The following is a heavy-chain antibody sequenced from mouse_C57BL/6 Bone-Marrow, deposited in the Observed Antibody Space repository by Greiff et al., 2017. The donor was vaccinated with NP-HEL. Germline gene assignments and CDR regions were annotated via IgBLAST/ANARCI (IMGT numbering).Heavy chain of an antibody. Sequence: QVHVKQSGAELVRPGASVTLSCKASGYTFTDYEMHWVKQTPVHGLEWIGAIDPETGGTAYNQKFKGKAILTADKSSSTAYMELRSLTSEDSAVYYCTLDGSSYWYFDVWGIGTTVTVSS. CDR3: TLDGSSYWYFDV. J-gene: IGHJ1*03. CDR1: GYTFTDYE. D-gene: IGHD1-1*01. CDR2: IDPETGGT. V-gene: IGHV1-15*01.